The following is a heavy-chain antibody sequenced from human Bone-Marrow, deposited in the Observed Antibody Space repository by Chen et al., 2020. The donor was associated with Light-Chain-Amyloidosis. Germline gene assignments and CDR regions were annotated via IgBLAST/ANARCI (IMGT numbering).Heavy chain of an antibody. CDR1: GYTFPNYW. D-gene: IGHD5-12*01. J-gene: IGHJ4*02. V-gene: IGHV5-51*01. CDR3: ARRRDGYNFDY. CDR2: IYPDDSDA. Sequence: EVQLEQSGPAVKKPGDALKISCKGTGYTFPNYWIGWVRQMPGKGLEWMGVIYPDDSDARYSPSFEGQVTISADKSITTAYLQWRSLKASDTAMYYCARRRDGYNFDYWGQGTLVTVSS.